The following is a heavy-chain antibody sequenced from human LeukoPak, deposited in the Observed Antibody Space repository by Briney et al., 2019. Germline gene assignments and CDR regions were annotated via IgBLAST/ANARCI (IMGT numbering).Heavy chain of an antibody. D-gene: IGHD3-10*01. CDR2: INHSGST. Sequence: SETLSPTCAVYGGSFSGYYWSWIRQPPGKGLEWIGEINHSGSTNYNPSLKSRVTISVDTSKNQFSLKLSSVTAADTAVYYCARRRITMVRGAKRPYYYGMDVWGQGTTVTVSS. J-gene: IGHJ6*02. CDR1: GGSFSGYY. CDR3: ARRRITMVRGAKRPYYYGMDV. V-gene: IGHV4-34*01.